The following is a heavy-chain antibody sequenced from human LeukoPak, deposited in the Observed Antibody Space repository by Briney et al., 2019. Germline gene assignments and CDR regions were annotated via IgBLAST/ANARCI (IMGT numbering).Heavy chain of an antibody. Sequence: ASVKVSCKASGYTFSSYGISWVRQAPGQGLEWMGWISSDNDETKYAQNFQGRVTMTTDTSTSTAYMELSRLRSDDTAVYYCARDRVEEGSWIQGSMDVWGKGTTVTVSS. V-gene: IGHV1-18*01. CDR3: ARDRVEEGSWIQGSMDV. D-gene: IGHD5-18*01. CDR1: GYTFSSYG. J-gene: IGHJ6*03. CDR2: ISSDNDET.